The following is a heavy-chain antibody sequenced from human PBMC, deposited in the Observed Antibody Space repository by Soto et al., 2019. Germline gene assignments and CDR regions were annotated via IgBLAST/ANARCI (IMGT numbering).Heavy chain of an antibody. D-gene: IGHD3-9*01. J-gene: IGHJ3*02. Sequence: QITLKESGPTLVKPTQTLTLTCTFSGFSLSTRGVGVGWIRQPPGKALEWLALIFRDDDKRYSPSLKSRLTSTGDTSNNQVVLTMTNMDPMDTATYYCAHLYDNIYVFDMWGQGTMVTVSS. CDR2: IFRDDDK. CDR3: AHLYDNIYVFDM. V-gene: IGHV2-5*02. CDR1: GFSLSTRGVG.